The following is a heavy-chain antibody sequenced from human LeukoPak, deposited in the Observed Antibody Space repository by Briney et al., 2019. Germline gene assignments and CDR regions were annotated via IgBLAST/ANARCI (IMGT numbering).Heavy chain of an antibody. J-gene: IGHJ4*02. CDR3: ARSAIPILDY. CDR1: GGSFSGYY. D-gene: IGHD2-2*01. Sequence: SETLSLTCAVYGGSFSGYYWSWIRQPPGKGLEWIGEINHSGSTNYNPSLKSRVTISVDTSKNQFSLKLSSVTAADTAVYYCARSAIPILDYWGQGTLVTVSS. CDR2: INHSGST. V-gene: IGHV4-34*01.